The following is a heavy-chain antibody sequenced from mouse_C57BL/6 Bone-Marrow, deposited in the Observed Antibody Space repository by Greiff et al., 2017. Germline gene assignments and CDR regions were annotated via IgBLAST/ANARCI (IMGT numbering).Heavy chain of an antibody. Sequence: DVMLVESGGDLVKPGGSLKLSCAASGFTFSSYGMSWVRQTPDKRLEWVATISSGGSYTYYPDSVKGRFTISRDNAKNTLYLQMSSLKSEDTAMYYCARHVAITTVVPFDYWGQGTTLTVSS. D-gene: IGHD1-1*01. V-gene: IGHV5-6*02. J-gene: IGHJ2*01. CDR2: ISSGGSYT. CDR1: GFTFSSYG. CDR3: ARHVAITTVVPFDY.